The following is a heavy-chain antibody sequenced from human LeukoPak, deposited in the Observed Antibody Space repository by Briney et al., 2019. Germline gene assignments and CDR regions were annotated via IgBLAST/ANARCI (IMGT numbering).Heavy chain of an antibody. D-gene: IGHD3-10*01. CDR1: GYTFTGFY. V-gene: IGHV1-2*02. CDR2: INPNSGGT. Sequence: ASVKVSCKASGYTFTGFYIHWVRQAPGQGLEWMAWINPNSGGTYFAQKFEARVTLTRDTSINTAYMEMRGLTSDDTAVYYCAKSQFSFGSGATRPLFDYWGQGTQVTVSS. CDR3: AKSQFSFGSGATRPLFDY. J-gene: IGHJ4*02.